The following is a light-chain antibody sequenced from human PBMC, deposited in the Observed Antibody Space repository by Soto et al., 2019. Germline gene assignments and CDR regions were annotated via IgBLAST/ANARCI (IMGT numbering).Light chain of an antibody. J-gene: IGLJ2*01. Sequence: QSALTQPPSASGSPGQSVTISCTGTNSDIGGYNFVSWYQQHPGKAPKLMIYDVTKRPSGVPDRLSGSKSGNTASLTVSGLQAEDEADYYCSSHAGNSAVFGGGTKLTVL. CDR3: SSHAGNSAV. V-gene: IGLV2-8*01. CDR1: NSDIGGYNF. CDR2: DVT.